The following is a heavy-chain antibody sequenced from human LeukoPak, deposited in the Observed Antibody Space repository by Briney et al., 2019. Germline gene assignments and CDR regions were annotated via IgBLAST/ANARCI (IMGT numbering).Heavy chain of an antibody. J-gene: IGHJ5*02. CDR3: AGLGGSGSYRPRTFDP. CDR1: GSTVSSNY. D-gene: IGHD1-26*01. Sequence: AGGSLRLSCAASGSTVSSNYMSWVRQAPGKGLEWVSVIYSGGSTYYADSVKGRFTISRDNSKNTLYLQMNSLRAEDTAVYYCAGLGGSGSYRPRTFDPWGQGTLVTVSS. V-gene: IGHV3-66*01. CDR2: IYSGGST.